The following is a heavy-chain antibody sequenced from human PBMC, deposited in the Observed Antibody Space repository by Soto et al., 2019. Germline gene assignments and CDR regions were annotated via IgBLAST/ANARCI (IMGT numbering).Heavy chain of an antibody. D-gene: IGHD1-26*01. Sequence: CLTCTVSGGSVSSGSYYWSWIRQPPGKGLEWIGYIYYSGSTNYNPSLKSRVTISVDTSKNQFSLKLSSVTAADTAVYYCARGAGAPKVGRAFEIWGQGTMVTVSS. CDR2: IYYSGST. J-gene: IGHJ3*02. V-gene: IGHV4-61*01. CDR3: ARGAGAPKVGRAFEI. CDR1: GGSVSSGSYY.